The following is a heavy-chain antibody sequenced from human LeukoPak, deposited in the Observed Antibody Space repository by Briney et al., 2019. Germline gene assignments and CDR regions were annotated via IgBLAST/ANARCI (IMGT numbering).Heavy chain of an antibody. CDR3: ARENYDSSEDAFDI. CDR2: INPNSGGT. CDR1: GYTFTGYY. Sequence: ASVKVSCKASGYTFTGYYMHWVRQAPGQGLEWMGWINPNSGGTNYAQKFQGWVTMTRDTSISTAYMELSRLRSDDTAVYYCARENYDSSEDAFDIWGQGTMLTVSS. D-gene: IGHD3-22*01. J-gene: IGHJ3*02. V-gene: IGHV1-2*04.